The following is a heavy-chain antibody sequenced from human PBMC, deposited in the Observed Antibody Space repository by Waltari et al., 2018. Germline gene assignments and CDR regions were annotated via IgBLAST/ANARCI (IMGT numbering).Heavy chain of an antibody. D-gene: IGHD1-26*01. V-gene: IGHV1-8*03. CDR3: ARGPHSGSYNDY. CDR2: MNPNSGNT. CDR1: GYPFTRYD. Sequence: QVQLVQSGAEVTKPGASVKVSCKASGYPFTRYDINWVRQSTGQGLEWMGWMNPNSGNTGYAQKFQGRVTITRNTSISTAYMELSSLRSEDTAVYYCARGPHSGSYNDYWGQGTLVTVSS. J-gene: IGHJ4*02.